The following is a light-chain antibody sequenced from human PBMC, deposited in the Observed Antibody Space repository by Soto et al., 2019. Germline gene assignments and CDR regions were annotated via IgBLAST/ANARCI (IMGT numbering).Light chain of an antibody. CDR1: QSVSSY. V-gene: IGKV3-11*01. J-gene: IGKJ3*01. Sequence: EIEMTQSPATLSVSPGERATLSCRASQSVSSYLAWYQQKPGQAPRLLIYDASNRATGIPVRFSGSGSGTDFTLTISSLEPEDFAVYYCQQRSNWRGFTFGPGTKVDIK. CDR3: QQRSNWRGFT. CDR2: DAS.